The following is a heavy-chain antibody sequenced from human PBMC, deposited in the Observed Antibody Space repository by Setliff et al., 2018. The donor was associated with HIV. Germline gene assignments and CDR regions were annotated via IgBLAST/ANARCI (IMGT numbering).Heavy chain of an antibody. CDR3: ATIPRPSYYYYYMDV. CDR2: IIPIFGTA. CDR1: GGTFSSYA. D-gene: IGHD6-6*01. V-gene: IGHV1-69*06. Sequence: SVKVSCKASGGTFSSYAITWVRQAPGQGLEWMGGIIPIFGTANYAQKFQGRVTIIADKSTSTAYMELSSLRSEDTAVYYCATIPRPSYYYYYMDVWGKGTTVTVS. J-gene: IGHJ6*03.